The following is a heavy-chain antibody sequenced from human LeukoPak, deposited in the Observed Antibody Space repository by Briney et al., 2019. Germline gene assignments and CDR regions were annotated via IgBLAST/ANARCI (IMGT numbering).Heavy chain of an antibody. CDR3: ARGSPGYSSSYFDY. J-gene: IGHJ4*02. CDR2: VNSDGRST. V-gene: IGHV3-74*01. Sequence: PGGSLRLPCAAPGFTFTSYWMHWVRQAPGKGLVWISRVNSDGRSTYYADSVKGRFTISRDNAKNTLYLQMDSLRVEDTAVYYCARGSPGYSSSYFDYWGQGTLVTVSS. CDR1: GFTFTSYW. D-gene: IGHD6-13*01.